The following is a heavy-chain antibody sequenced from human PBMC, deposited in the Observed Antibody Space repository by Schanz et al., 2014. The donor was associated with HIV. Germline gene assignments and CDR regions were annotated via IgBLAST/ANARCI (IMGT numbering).Heavy chain of an antibody. CDR1: GFSFDTFG. D-gene: IGHD3-22*01. J-gene: IGHJ6*02. CDR2: IWVDGTSK. CDR3: AKDRNYYDSKYRGKGNYYYYYGMDV. Sequence: QVQLVESGGGVVQPGRSLRLSCAGSGFSFDTFGIHWVRQAPGKGLEWVAVIWVDGTSKFYADSVKGRFIISRDNSKNTLNLQMKSLRAEDTAVYYCAKDRNYYDSKYRGKGNYYYYYGMDVWGQGTTVTVSS. V-gene: IGHV3-30*18.